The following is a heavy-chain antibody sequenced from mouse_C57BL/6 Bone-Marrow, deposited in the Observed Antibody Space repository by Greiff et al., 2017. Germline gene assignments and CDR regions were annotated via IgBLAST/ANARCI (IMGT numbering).Heavy chain of an antibody. J-gene: IGHJ4*01. Sequence: EVKVVESGGGLVQPGGSLKLSCAASGFTFSDYYMYWVRQTPEKRLEWVAYISNGGGSTYYPDTVKGRFTISRDNAKNTLYLQMSRLKSEEPAMYYCARPYSTVAPHYYAMDYWGQGTSVTVSS. D-gene: IGHD1-1*01. CDR1: GFTFSDYY. V-gene: IGHV5-12*01. CDR3: ARPYSTVAPHYYAMDY. CDR2: ISNGGGST.